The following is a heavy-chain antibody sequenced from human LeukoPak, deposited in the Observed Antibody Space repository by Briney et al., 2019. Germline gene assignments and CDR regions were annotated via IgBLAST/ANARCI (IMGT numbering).Heavy chain of an antibody. CDR1: GGSISSSSYY. CDR3: AREIDSELGYCSGGGCGWFDP. J-gene: IGHJ5*02. D-gene: IGHD2-15*01. Sequence: RASETLSLTCTVSGGSISSSSYYWGWIRQPPGKGLEWIGSIYYTGSTYYNPSLKSRVTISVDTSKNQFSLRLSSVTAADTAVYYCAREIDSELGYCSGGGCGWFDPWGQGTLVTVSS. V-gene: IGHV4-39*07. CDR2: IYYTGST.